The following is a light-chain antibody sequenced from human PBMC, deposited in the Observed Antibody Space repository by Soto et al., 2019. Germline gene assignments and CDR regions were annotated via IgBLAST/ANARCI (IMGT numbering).Light chain of an antibody. Sequence: DIEMTQSPSSLSASVGDRVTITCRASQTISSYLNWYHQKPGKAPKLLIYAVSNLQSGVPSRFGGSGSGTDFTLTISSLQPEDFGTYYCQQNYNTPLTFGPGTNVDIK. J-gene: IGKJ3*01. CDR1: QTISSY. CDR2: AVS. CDR3: QQNYNTPLT. V-gene: IGKV1-39*01.